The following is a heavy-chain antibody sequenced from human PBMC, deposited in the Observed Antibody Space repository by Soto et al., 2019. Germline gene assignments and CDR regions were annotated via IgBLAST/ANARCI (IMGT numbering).Heavy chain of an antibody. D-gene: IGHD7-27*01. V-gene: IGHV3-23*01. J-gene: IGHJ4*02. CDR1: GFTFSSYA. CDR3: AKVGTGDRYYFDS. CDR2: ISGSGVRT. Sequence: GGSLRLSCAASGFTFSSYAMSWVRQAPGKGLEWVSAISGSGVRTYYADSAKGRFTISRDNSKNTLYLQMNSLKAEDTAVYYCAKVGTGDRYYFDSWGQGTLVTVSS.